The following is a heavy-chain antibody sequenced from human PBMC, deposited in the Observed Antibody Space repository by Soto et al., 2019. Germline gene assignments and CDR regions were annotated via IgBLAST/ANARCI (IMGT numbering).Heavy chain of an antibody. CDR3: ARHEWNTAFRTNVFDP. CDR1: GGSMSSAAYY. Sequence: QLQLQESGPGLVKPSETLSLTCTVSGGSMSSAAYYWAWIHQPPGKGLEWIGTMDNGGDTYYSPPLKSHTTLPVDISQNQFSPKLNSVTAADTGVYYCARHEWNTAFRTNVFDPWGQGPLVTVSS. D-gene: IGHD3-3*02. J-gene: IGHJ5*02. V-gene: IGHV4-39*01. CDR2: MDNGGDT.